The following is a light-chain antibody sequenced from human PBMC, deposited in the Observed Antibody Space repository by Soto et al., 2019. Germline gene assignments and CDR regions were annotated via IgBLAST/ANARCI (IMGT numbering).Light chain of an antibody. V-gene: IGLV4-69*01. CDR3: QTWGTGGAWV. CDR2: LNSDGSH. Sequence: QSVLTQSPSASASLGASVKLTCTLSSGHSSYAIAWHQQQPEKGPRYLMKLNSDGSHSKGDGIPDRFSGSSSGAERYLTISSLQSDDEADYYCQTWGTGGAWVFGGGTKLTVL. J-gene: IGLJ3*02. CDR1: SGHSSYA.